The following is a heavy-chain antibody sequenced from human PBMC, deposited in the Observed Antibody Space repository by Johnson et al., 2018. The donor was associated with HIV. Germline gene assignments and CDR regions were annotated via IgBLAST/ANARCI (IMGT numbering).Heavy chain of an antibody. V-gene: IGHV3-66*02. D-gene: IGHD5-12*01. CDR1: GFTVSSNY. Sequence: VQLVESGGGLVQPGGSLRLSCAASGFTVSSNYMSWVRQAPGKGLEWVSGISWNSGSIGYADSVKGRFTISRDNSKNTLYLQMNSLRAEDTAVYYCARGGYSGYDPAGPNAFDIWGQGTMVTVSS. J-gene: IGHJ3*02. CDR3: ARGGYSGYDPAGPNAFDI. CDR2: SWNSGSI.